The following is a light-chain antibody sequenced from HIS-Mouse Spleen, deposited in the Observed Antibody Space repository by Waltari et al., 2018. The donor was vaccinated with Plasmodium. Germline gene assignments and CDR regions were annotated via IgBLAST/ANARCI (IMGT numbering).Light chain of an antibody. CDR2: AAS. V-gene: IGKV1-39*01. CDR3: QQSYSTWT. CDR1: QGISSY. Sequence: DIQLTQSPSSLSASVGDRVTITCRASQGISSYLNWYQQTPGKAPKLLIYAASSLQSGVPSRFSGSVSVTDFTLTISSLQPEDFATYNCQQSYSTWTFGQGTNVELK. J-gene: IGKJ1*01.